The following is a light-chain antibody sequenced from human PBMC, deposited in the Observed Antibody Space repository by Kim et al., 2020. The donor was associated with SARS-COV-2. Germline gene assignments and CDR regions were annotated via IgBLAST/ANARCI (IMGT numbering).Light chain of an antibody. CDR2: GKN. Sequence: VALGQKGRITCQGDSLRSYYATWDQQKPGQAPIVVIYGKNNRPSGIPDRFSGSSSGNTASLTITGTQAGDEADYYCNSRDSNDNVVFGGGTKLTVL. CDR1: SLRSYY. V-gene: IGLV3-19*01. J-gene: IGLJ2*01. CDR3: NSRDSNDNVV.